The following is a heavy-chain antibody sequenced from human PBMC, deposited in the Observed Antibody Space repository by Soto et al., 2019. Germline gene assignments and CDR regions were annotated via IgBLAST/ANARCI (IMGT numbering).Heavy chain of an antibody. D-gene: IGHD1-26*01. CDR2: ISYDGSNK. V-gene: IGHV3-30*18. Sequence: GGSLRLSCAASGFTFSSYGMHWVRQAPGKGLEWVAVISYDGSNKYYADSVKGRFTISRDNSKNTLYLQMNSLRAEDTAVYYCAKDVAPMVGANWFDPWGQGTLVTVSS. CDR3: AKDVAPMVGANWFDP. CDR1: GFTFSSYG. J-gene: IGHJ5*02.